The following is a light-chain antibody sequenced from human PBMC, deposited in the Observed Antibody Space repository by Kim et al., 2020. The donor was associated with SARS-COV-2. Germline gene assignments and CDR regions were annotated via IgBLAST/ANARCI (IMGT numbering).Light chain of an antibody. CDR1: HNIKNY. J-gene: IGKJ5*01. V-gene: IGKV1-39*01. CDR3: QQSDTPPVT. CDR2: AAS. Sequence: ASVGERVTISCRASHNIKNYLNWYQQKPRKAPKLLIYAASSLQSGAPSRFRGSGSGTDFTLTSTSLQREDFATYYCQQSDTPPVTFGQGTRLEIK.